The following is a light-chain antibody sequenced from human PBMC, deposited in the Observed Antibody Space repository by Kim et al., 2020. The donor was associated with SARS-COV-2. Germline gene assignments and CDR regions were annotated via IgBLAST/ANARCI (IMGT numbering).Light chain of an antibody. V-gene: IGKV1-17*01. Sequence: APLGDTVTITCLSSQGIRNDSGWYQQKTGKAPTLLIYGASTWQSGVPSRFSGSGSRTEFTLTISTLQPEDFGPYYSLQHHVYPRTFGKGTKVYIK. CDR1: QGIRND. CDR3: LQHHVYPRT. J-gene: IGKJ1*01. CDR2: GAS.